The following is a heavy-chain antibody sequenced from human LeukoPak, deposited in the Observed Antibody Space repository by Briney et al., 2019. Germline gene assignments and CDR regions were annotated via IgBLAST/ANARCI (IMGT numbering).Heavy chain of an antibody. D-gene: IGHD5-18*01. CDR1: GFTFDDYA. Sequence: GRSLRLSCAASGFTFDDYAMHWVRQAPGKGLEWVSGISWNSGSIGYADSVKGRFTISRDNAKNSLYLQMNSLRAEDTAVYYCARDLRYSYGCKPFPLDYWGQGTLVTVSS. CDR2: ISWNSGSI. J-gene: IGHJ4*02. V-gene: IGHV3-9*01. CDR3: ARDLRYSYGCKPFPLDY.